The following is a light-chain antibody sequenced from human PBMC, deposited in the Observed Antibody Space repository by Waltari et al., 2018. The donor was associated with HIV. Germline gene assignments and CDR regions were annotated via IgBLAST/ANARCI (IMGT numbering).Light chain of an antibody. Sequence: DIQMTQSPSSVSASVGDTVTITCRASQNIDTSLTWYQQKAGQAPKLLIYAGSSLHSGVPSRVIGSGSGTDLNLTISSLQPEDFATYYCQQSYNSPITFGQGTRLDIK. V-gene: IGKV1-39*01. J-gene: IGKJ5*01. CDR3: QQSYNSPIT. CDR2: AGS. CDR1: QNIDTS.